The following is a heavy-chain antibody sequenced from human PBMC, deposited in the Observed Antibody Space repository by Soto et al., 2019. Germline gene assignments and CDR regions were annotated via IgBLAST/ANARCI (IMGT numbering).Heavy chain of an antibody. V-gene: IGHV4-4*02. CDR1: GDSISSVNW. D-gene: IGHD2-15*01. Sequence: SETLSLTCGVSGDSISSVNWWSWVRQSPGKGLEWIGEIYHTGTTNYNPSLKSRLTLSVDKSKNQVFLNLTSVSAADTAVYYCARGGGYDSFDFWGQGIQVTVSS. CDR3: ARGGGYDSFDF. J-gene: IGHJ4*02. CDR2: IYHTGTT.